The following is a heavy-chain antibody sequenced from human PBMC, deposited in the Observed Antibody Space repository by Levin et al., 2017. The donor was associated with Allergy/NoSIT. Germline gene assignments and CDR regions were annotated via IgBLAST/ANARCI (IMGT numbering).Heavy chain of an antibody. CDR1: GGTFSSYT. CDR2: IIPILGIA. D-gene: IGHD3-16*02. CDR3: ARGPLRLGELSLSVDDYYYMDV. J-gene: IGHJ6*03. V-gene: IGHV1-69*02. Sequence: KISCKASGGTFSSYTISWVRQAPGQGLEWMGRIIPILGIANYAQKFQGRVTITADKSTSTAYMELSSLRSEDTAVYYCARGPLRLGELSLSVDDYYYMDVWGKGTTVTVSS.